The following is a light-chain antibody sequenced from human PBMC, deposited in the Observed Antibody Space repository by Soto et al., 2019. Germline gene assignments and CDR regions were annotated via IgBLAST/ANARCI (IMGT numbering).Light chain of an antibody. CDR3: SSYAGSNNVV. J-gene: IGLJ2*01. Sequence: QSVWTQPAALSGSPGQSITISCTGTANDYVSWYQQHPGKAPKLMIYEVSKRPSGVPDRFSGSKSGNTASLTVSGLQAEDEADYYCSSYAGSNNVVFGGGTKLTVL. CDR2: EVS. V-gene: IGLV2-8*01. CDR1: ANDY.